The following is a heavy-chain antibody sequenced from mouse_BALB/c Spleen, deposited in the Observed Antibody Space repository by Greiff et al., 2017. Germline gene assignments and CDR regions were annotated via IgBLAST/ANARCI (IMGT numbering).Heavy chain of an antibody. J-gene: IGHJ4*01. CDR1: GYTFTDYW. CDR3: AIRLDSSGSYYYAMDY. D-gene: IGHD3-2*01. V-gene: IGHV1-69*01. CDR2: IDTSDSYT. Sequence: QVQLQQPGAELVMPGASVKMSCKASGYTFTDYWMHWVKQRPGQGLEWIGAIDTSDSYTSYNQKFKGKATLTVDESSSTAYMQLSSLTSEDSAVYYCAIRLDSSGSYYYAMDYWGQGTSVTVSS.